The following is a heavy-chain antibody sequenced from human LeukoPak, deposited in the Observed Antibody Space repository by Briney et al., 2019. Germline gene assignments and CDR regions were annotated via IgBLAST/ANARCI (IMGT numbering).Heavy chain of an antibody. CDR3: AKDAGQLARAIDY. Sequence: GGSLRLSCAASGFTFSSYSMSWVRQGPGKGLEWVSSISSSSTYKYYADSVKGRFTISRDNSKNTLYLQMNSLRAEDTAVYYCAKDAGQLARAIDYWGQGTLVTVSS. CDR1: GFTFSSYS. D-gene: IGHD6-13*01. V-gene: IGHV3-21*01. CDR2: ISSSSTYK. J-gene: IGHJ4*02.